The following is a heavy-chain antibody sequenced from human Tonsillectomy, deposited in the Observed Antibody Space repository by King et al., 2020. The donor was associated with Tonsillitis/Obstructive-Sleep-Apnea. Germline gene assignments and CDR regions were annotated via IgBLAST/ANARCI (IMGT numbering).Heavy chain of an antibody. D-gene: IGHD3-10*01. CDR1: GYTFTSYG. J-gene: IGHJ4*02. V-gene: IGHV1-18*01. Sequence: VQLVESGADVKKPGASVKVSCKASGYTFTSYGISWVRQAPGQALEGMGWISAYNGNTNYAQKPQGRVTMTTDTSTSTAYMELRSLRSDDTAVYYCARDMGIMVQGVIGYWGQGTLVTVSS. CDR3: ARDMGIMVQGVIGY. CDR2: ISAYNGNT.